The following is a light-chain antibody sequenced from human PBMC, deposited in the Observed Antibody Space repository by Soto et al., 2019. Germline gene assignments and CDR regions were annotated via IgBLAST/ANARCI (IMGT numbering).Light chain of an antibody. V-gene: IGKV1-39*01. CDR3: QQPPYT. J-gene: IGKJ3*01. CDR2: AAS. Sequence: DIQMTQSPSSLSASVGDRVTITCRASQSISSYLNWYQQKPGKAPKLLIHAASSLQSGVPSRFSGSGSGTDFTLTISSLQPEDFATYYCQQPPYTFGPGTKVDIK. CDR1: QSISSY.